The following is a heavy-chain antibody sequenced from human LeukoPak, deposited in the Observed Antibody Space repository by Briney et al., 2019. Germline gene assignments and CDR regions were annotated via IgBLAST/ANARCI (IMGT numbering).Heavy chain of an antibody. CDR1: GFSLTNYA. CDR2: IRSKASGGTT. J-gene: IGHJ4*02. CDR3: SSDYSSGWYYFDY. V-gene: IGHV3-49*03. D-gene: IGHD6-19*01. Sequence: GGSLRLSCTASGFSLTNYAVSWFRQAPGKGLEWVGYIRSKASGGTTEYAASVKGRFSISRDDSKSIAYPQMNSLKTEDTAVYYCSSDYSSGWYYFDYWGQGTLVTVSS.